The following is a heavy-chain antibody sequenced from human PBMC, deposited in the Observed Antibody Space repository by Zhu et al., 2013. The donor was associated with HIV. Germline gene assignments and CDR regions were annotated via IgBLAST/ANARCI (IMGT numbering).Heavy chain of an antibody. CDR1: GYTFTSYG. CDR3: ARVNGYCSSTSCRGNWFDP. V-gene: IGHV1-18*01. Sequence: QVQLVQSGAEVKKPGASVKVSCKASGYTFTSYGISWVRQAPGQGLEWMGWISAYNGNTNYAQKLQGRVTMTTDTSTSTAYMELRSLRSDDTAVYYCARVNGYCSSTSCRGNWFDPWGQGTLVTVSS. J-gene: IGHJ5*02. D-gene: IGHD2-2*01. CDR2: ISAYNGNT.